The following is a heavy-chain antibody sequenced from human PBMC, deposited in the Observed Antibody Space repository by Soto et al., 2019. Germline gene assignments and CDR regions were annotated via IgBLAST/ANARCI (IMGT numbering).Heavy chain of an antibody. V-gene: IGHV3-7*01. CDR3: AKAPDGSGREYYCDY. D-gene: IGHD3-10*01. J-gene: IGHJ4*02. CDR1: GFTFSRYW. Sequence: GGSLRLSCATSGFTFSRYWMTWVRQVPGKGLEWVANINQDGTEKYYLASVKGRFTISRDNAKDSLDLQMNALSADDTAVYYCAKAPDGSGREYYCDYWGQGTLVTVSS. CDR2: INQDGTEK.